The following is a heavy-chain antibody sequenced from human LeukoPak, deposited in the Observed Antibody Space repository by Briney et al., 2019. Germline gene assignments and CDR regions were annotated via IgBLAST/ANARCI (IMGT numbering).Heavy chain of an antibody. CDR3: ARGDYYHYYYMDV. Sequence: PSETLSLTCSVAGGSISSYYWTWIRQPPGRRLEWIGHIYSSGSTNYNPSLKSRVTMSVDTSRDQFSLKLSPVNATDTAVYYCARGDYYHYYYMDVWGKGTTVTVSS. J-gene: IGHJ6*03. V-gene: IGHV4-59*08. CDR2: IYSSGST. CDR1: GGSISSYY.